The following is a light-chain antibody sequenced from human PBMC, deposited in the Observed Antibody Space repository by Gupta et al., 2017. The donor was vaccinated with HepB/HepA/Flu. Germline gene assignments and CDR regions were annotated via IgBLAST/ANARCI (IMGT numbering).Light chain of an antibody. J-gene: IGLJ3*02. CDR2: VDSDGSR. Sequence: QLPLTPSPSASASPGPSVKLTCTLSSGDSSYAIEWHRQQSETGPRHLMMVDSDGSRSKGDGVPDCFSGSGSDAARQLISARLESEEDDYYYYPTWGTGMGGFGGGTKLTVL. CDR1: SGDSSYA. CDR3: PTWGTGMGG. V-gene: IGLV4-69*01.